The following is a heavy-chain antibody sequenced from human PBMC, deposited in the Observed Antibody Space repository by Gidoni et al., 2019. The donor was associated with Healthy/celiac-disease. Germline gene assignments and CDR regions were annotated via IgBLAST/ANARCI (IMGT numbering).Heavy chain of an antibody. Sequence: QVQLVQPGAEVKKPGASVKVSCKASGYTFTGYYMHWVLQAPGQGLEWMGWINPSSGGTNKAQKCQGRVTITRDTSINTAYMEWSRLRSDDTAVYSCAGGPGGDYWGQGTLVTVSS. CDR3: AGGPGGDY. CDR1: GYTFTGYY. CDR2: INPSSGGT. J-gene: IGHJ4*02. V-gene: IGHV1-2*02. D-gene: IGHD3-10*01.